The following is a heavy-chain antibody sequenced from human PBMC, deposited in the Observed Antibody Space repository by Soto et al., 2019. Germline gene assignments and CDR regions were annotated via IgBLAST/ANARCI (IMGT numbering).Heavy chain of an antibody. Sequence: SSETLSLTCTVSGGSISSSSYYWGWIRQPPGKGLEWIGSIYYSGSTYYNPSLKSRVTISVDTSKNQFSLKLSSVTAADTAVYYCARHENPGIAAAGLPTHFDYWGQGTLVTVSS. J-gene: IGHJ4*02. CDR2: IYYSGST. CDR3: ARHENPGIAAAGLPTHFDY. V-gene: IGHV4-39*01. D-gene: IGHD6-13*01. CDR1: GGSISSSSYY.